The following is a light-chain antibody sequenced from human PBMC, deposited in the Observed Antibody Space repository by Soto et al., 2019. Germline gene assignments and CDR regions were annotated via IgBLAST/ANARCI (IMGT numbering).Light chain of an antibody. CDR3: QHAYSTTPS. V-gene: IGKV1-39*01. J-gene: IGKJ2*01. CDR2: AAA. Sequence: DIQMTQSPSSLSASIGDRVTISCRASQNIERYLNWYQHKPGRAPQLLMFAAANLETGVPTRFSGSGPGTGFTLTNTILQPEDFATYYGQHAYSTTPSSGQGT. CDR1: QNIERY.